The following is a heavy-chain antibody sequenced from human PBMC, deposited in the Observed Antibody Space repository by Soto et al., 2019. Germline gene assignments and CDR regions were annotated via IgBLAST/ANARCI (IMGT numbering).Heavy chain of an antibody. CDR3: ARDLRRDGYRAAFDY. J-gene: IGHJ4*02. D-gene: IGHD5-12*01. CDR2: ISYDGSNK. V-gene: IGHV3-30-3*01. CDR1: GFTFSSYA. Sequence: QVQLVESGGGVVQPGRSLRLSCAASGFTFSSYAMHWVRQAPGKGLEWVAVISYDGSNKYYADSVKDRFTISRDNSKNTLYLQMNSLRAEDTAVYYCARDLRRDGYRAAFDYWGQGTLVTVSS.